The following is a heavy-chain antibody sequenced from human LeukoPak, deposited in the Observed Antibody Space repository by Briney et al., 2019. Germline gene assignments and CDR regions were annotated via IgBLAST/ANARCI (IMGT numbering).Heavy chain of an antibody. V-gene: IGHV3-7*05. D-gene: IGHD6-13*01. CDR1: GFTFSNAW. Sequence: GGSLRLSCAASGFTFSNAWMSWARQAPGKGLEWVATIKPDGSEEYYVDSVKGRFTISRDNAKNSLYLQMNSLRAEDTAVYYCAKPSRSSSNEYWGQGTLVTVSS. CDR2: IKPDGSEE. J-gene: IGHJ4*02. CDR3: AKPSRSSSNEY.